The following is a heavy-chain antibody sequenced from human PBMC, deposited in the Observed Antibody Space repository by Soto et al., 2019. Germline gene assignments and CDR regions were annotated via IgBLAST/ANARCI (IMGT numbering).Heavy chain of an antibody. V-gene: IGHV3-30-3*01. CDR3: AREGSSWYSGYFDY. Sequence: QVQLVESGGGVVQPGGSLRLSCAASGFTFSSYAMHWVRQAPGKGLEWVAVISYDGSNKYYADSVKGRFTISRDNSKNTLYLQMNSLRAEDTAVYYCAREGSSWYSGYFDYWGQGTLVTVSS. CDR2: ISYDGSNK. D-gene: IGHD6-13*01. CDR1: GFTFSSYA. J-gene: IGHJ4*02.